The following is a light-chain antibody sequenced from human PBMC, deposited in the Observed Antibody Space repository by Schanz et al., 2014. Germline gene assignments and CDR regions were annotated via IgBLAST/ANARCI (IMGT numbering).Light chain of an antibody. J-gene: IGKJ1*01. V-gene: IGKV1-39*01. CDR1: QSISRH. Sequence: DIQMTQSPSSLSASVGDRVTITCRASQSISRHLNWYQQKVGRTPKVLIYAASSLQSGVPSRFSGSGSGTEFTLTITSLQPDDFATYYCQHYRTFGQGTKVDIK. CDR3: QHYRT. CDR2: AAS.